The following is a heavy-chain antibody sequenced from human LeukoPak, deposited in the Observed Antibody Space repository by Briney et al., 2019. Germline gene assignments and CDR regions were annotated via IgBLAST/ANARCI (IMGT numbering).Heavy chain of an antibody. CDR3: ARGPSYYDFWCGYYGMDV. D-gene: IGHD3-3*01. CDR2: MNHNSGKT. Sequence: ASVKVSCQGSGYTFPSYDINSVRQATGQGLEWMGWMNHNSGKTGYAQKFQGRVTMTRNTSISTAYMELSSLRSEDTAVYYCARGPSYYDFWCGYYGMDVWGQGTTVTVSS. V-gene: IGHV1-8*01. CDR1: GYTFPSYD. J-gene: IGHJ6*02.